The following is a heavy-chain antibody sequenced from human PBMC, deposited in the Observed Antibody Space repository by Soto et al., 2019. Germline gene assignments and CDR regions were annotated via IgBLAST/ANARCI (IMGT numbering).Heavy chain of an antibody. J-gene: IGHJ4*02. CDR3: ARELGGYSGYEGRDY. CDR2: IIPIFGTA. Sequence: QVQLVQSGAEVKKPGSSVKVSCKASGGTFSSYAISWVRQAPGKGLEWMGGIIPIFGTANYAQKFQGRVTITADESTSTASMELSSLRSEDTAVYYCARELGGYSGYEGRDYWCQGTLVTVSS. D-gene: IGHD5-12*01. V-gene: IGHV1-69*01. CDR1: GGTFSSYA.